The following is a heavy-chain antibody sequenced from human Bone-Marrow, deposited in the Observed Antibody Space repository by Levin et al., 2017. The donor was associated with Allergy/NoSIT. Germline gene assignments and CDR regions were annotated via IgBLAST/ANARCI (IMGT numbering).Heavy chain of an antibody. CDR3: ARDPVGPRAGFFDS. J-gene: IGHJ4*02. D-gene: IGHD1-26*01. Sequence: LSLPCEASGFRFSTYGMHWVRQAPGRGLEWVAVIWYDGSRKYYTDSVKGRFTISRDNSEDTLYLQMNTLRTEDTAIYYCARDPVGPRAGFFDSWGQGTLVIVSA. CDR2: IWYDGSRK. V-gene: IGHV3-33*01. CDR1: GFRFSTYG.